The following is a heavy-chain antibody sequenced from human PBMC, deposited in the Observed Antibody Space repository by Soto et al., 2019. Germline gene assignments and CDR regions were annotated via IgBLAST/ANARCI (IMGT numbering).Heavy chain of an antibody. Sequence: GGSLRLSCSTSGFIFSDYAMHWVRQAPGKGLEYVSAISANGDDKLYADSVKGRFFISRDDSRSALYLQLNSLRLEDTAMYYCQQRSATNPAAYPVWGQGTRVPVSS. CDR2: ISANGDDK. CDR3: QQRSATNPAAYPV. D-gene: IGHD2-2*01. J-gene: IGHJ4*02. CDR1: GFIFSDYA. V-gene: IGHV3-64D*08.